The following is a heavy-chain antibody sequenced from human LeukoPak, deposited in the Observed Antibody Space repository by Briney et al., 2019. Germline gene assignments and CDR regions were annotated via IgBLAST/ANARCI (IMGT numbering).Heavy chain of an antibody. CDR3: ARGGSLRRFDP. CDR2: IKQDGSEK. J-gene: IGHJ5*02. CDR1: GFTFSDHY. Sequence: GGSLRLSCTASGFTFSDHYMDWVRQAPGKGLEWVANIKQDGSEKYYVDSVKGRFTISRDNAKNSLYLQMNSLRAEDTAVYYCARGGSLRRFDPWGQGTLVTVSS. D-gene: IGHD1-26*01. V-gene: IGHV3-7*01.